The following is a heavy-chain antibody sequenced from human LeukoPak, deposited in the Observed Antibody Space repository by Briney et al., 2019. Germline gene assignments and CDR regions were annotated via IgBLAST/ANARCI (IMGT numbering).Heavy chain of an antibody. CDR3: ARDYGDYYYYYMDV. V-gene: IGHV3-43*02. Sequence: PGGSLRLSCAASGFTFDDYAMHWVRQAPGKGLEWVSLISGDGGSTYYADSVKGRFTISRDNAKNSLYLQMNSLRAEDTAVYYCARDYGDYYYYYMDVWGKGTTVTVSS. CDR2: ISGDGGST. J-gene: IGHJ6*03. D-gene: IGHD4-17*01. CDR1: GFTFDDYA.